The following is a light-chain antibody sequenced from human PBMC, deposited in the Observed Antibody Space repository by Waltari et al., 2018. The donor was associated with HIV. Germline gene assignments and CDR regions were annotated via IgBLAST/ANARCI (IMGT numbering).Light chain of an antibody. V-gene: IGKV3-15*01. Sequence: EIVLTQSPATLSLSPGDRATLSCRASQSVGYFLAWYQQRPGQGPRLLIYQASARATGIPARFSGSGSGTEFTLTISSLQSEDFAVYYCQQYNSWPGTFGQGTKVEIK. CDR1: QSVGYF. CDR2: QAS. CDR3: QQYNSWPGT. J-gene: IGKJ1*01.